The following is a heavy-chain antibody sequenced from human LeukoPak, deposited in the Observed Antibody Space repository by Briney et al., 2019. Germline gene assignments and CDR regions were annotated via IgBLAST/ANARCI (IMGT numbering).Heavy chain of an antibody. Sequence: GGSLRLSCAASGFTFSSYAMHWVRQAPGKGLEWVAVISYDGSNKYYADSVKGRFTISRDNSKNTLYLQMNSLRAEDTAVYYCARGGSGYDPNDAFDIWGQGTMVTVSS. J-gene: IGHJ3*02. V-gene: IGHV3-30-3*01. CDR3: ARGGSGYDPNDAFDI. CDR2: ISYDGSNK. D-gene: IGHD5-12*01. CDR1: GFTFSSYA.